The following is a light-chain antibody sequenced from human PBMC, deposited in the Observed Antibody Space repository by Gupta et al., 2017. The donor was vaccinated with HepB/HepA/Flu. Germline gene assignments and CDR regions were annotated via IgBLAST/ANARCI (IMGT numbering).Light chain of an antibody. CDR3: TSYTSRSTYV. CDR1: SSDVGGYNY. J-gene: IGLJ1*01. CDR2: DVS. Sequence: QSALTQPASVSGSPGQSITISCTGTSSDVGGYNYVSWYQQHPGQAPNLMISDVSNRPAGVSNRFSGYKAGNTASLTISVLQDEDAADYYCTSYTSRSTYVFGTGTKVTVL. V-gene: IGLV2-14*01.